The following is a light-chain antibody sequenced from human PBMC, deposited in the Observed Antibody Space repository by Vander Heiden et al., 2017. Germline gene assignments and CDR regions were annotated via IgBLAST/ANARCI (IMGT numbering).Light chain of an antibody. CDR1: QSVSSSY. V-gene: IGKV3-20*01. CDR3: HQYGSSPFT. Sequence: EIVLTQSPGTLSLSPGERATLSCRASQSVSSSYLAWYQQKPGRTPRLLIYGASSRATGIPDRFSGSGSGADFTLTISSLEPEDFAVYYCHQYGSSPFTFGPGTTVDIK. CDR2: GAS. J-gene: IGKJ3*01.